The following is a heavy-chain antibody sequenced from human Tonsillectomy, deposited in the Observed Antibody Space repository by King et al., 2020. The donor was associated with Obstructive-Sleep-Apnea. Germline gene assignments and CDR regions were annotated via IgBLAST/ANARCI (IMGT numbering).Heavy chain of an antibody. CDR3: TTLPYYDSSGYYGYFDY. V-gene: IGHV3-15*01. CDR1: GFTFSNAW. Sequence: VQLVESGGGLVKPGGSLRLSCAASGFTFSNAWMSWVRQAPGKGLEWVVRIKSKTDGGTTDYAAPVKGRFTISRDDSKNTLYLQMNSLKTEDTAVYYCTTLPYYDSSGYYGYFDYWGQGTLVTVSS. J-gene: IGHJ4*02. D-gene: IGHD3-22*01. CDR2: IKSKTDGGTT.